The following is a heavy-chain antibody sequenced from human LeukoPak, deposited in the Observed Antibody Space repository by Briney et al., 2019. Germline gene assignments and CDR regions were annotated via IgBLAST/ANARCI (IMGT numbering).Heavy chain of an antibody. J-gene: IGHJ4*02. V-gene: IGHV1-46*03. CDR1: GYTFTSYY. D-gene: IGHD6-19*01. Sequence: GASVKVSCKASGYTFTSYYMHWVRQAPGQGLEWMGIINPSGGSTSYAQKFQGRVTMTRDTPTSTVYMELSSLRSEDTAVYYCASLGSVAGTKMPNDYWGQGTLVTVSS. CDR2: INPSGGST. CDR3: ASLGSVAGTKMPNDY.